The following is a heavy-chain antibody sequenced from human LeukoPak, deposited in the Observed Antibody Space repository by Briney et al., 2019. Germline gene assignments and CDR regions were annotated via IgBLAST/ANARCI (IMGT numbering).Heavy chain of an antibody. V-gene: IGHV4-39*01. CDR1: GGSISSSSYY. D-gene: IGHD2-8*01. CDR3: ASSGVLMVGYAFDI. CDR2: IYYSGST. J-gene: IGHJ3*02. Sequence: PSETLSLTCTVSGGSISSSSYYWGWIRQPPGKGLEWIGSIYYSGSTYYNPSLKSRVTISVDTSKNQFSLKLSSVTAADTAVYYCASSGVLMVGYAFDIWGQGTMVTVSS.